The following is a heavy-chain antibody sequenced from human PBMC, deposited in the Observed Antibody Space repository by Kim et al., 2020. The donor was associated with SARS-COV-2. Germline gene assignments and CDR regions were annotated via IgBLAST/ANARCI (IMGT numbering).Heavy chain of an antibody. Sequence: GGSLRLSCAASGFTFSSYAMSWVRQAPGKGLEWVSAISGSGGSTYYADSVKGRFTISRDNSKNTLYLQMNSLRAEDTAVYYCAKGGRFGDVETNYYYYGMDVWGQGTTVTVSS. CDR1: GFTFSSYA. V-gene: IGHV3-23*01. CDR2: ISGSGGST. J-gene: IGHJ6*02. CDR3: AKGGRFGDVETNYYYYGMDV. D-gene: IGHD3-10*01.